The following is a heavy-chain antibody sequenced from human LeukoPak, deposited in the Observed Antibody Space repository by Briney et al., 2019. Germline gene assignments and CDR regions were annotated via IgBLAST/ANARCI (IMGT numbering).Heavy chain of an antibody. Sequence: PSETLSLTCTVSGGSISSGGYYWSWIRQHPGKGLEGIGYIYYSGRTYYNPSLKSRVTISVDTSKNQFSLKLSSVTAADTAVYYCARGEEYSSSSYFDYWGQGTLVTVSS. CDR2: IYYSGRT. V-gene: IGHV4-31*03. D-gene: IGHD6-6*01. CDR1: GGSISSGGYY. J-gene: IGHJ4*02. CDR3: ARGEEYSSSSYFDY.